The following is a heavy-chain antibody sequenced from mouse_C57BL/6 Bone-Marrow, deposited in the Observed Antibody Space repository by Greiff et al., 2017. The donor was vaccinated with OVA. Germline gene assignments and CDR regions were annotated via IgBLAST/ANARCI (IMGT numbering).Heavy chain of an antibody. CDR2: INPNNGGT. V-gene: IGHV1-18*01. Sequence: VQLQQSGPELVKPGASVKIPCKASGYTFTDYNMDWVKQSHGKSLEWIGDINPNNGGTIYNQKFKGKATLTVDKSSSTAYMELRSLTSADTAVYYWGRRVRWYFDVWGTGPTVTVSS. D-gene: IGHD5-1*01. J-gene: IGHJ1*03. CDR1: GYTFTDYN. CDR3: GRRVRWYFDV.